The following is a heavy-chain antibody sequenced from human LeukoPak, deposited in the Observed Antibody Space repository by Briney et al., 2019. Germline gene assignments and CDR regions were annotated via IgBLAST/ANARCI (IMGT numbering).Heavy chain of an antibody. D-gene: IGHD1-26*01. CDR1: GGSISSGSYY. J-gene: IGHJ5*02. CDR2: IYTSGST. V-gene: IGHV4-61*02. Sequence: SQTLSLTCTVSGGSISSGSYYWSWIRQPAGKGLEWIGRIYTSGSTNYNPSLKSRVTISVDTSKNQFSLKLSSVTAADTAVYYCARARGSYDKWFDPWGQGTLVTVSS. CDR3: ARARGSYDKWFDP.